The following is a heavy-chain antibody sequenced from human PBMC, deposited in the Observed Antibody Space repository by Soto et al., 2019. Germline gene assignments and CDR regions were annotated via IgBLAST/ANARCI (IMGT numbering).Heavy chain of an antibody. CDR2: INPNSGGT. V-gene: IGHV1-2*02. D-gene: IGHD3-22*01. J-gene: IGHJ4*02. Sequence: ASVKVSCKASGYTFTGYYMHWVRQAPGQGLEWMGWINPNSGGTNYAQKFQGRVTVTRDTSISTAYMELSRLRSDDTAVYYCARVDEAYYYDSSATTLDYWGQGTLVTVSS. CDR1: GYTFTGYY. CDR3: ARVDEAYYYDSSATTLDY.